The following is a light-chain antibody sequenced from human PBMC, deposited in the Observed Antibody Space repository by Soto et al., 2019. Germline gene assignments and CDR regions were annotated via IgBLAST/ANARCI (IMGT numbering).Light chain of an antibody. CDR1: QGVSRK. CDR2: CAS. Sequence: DIQMTQSPSTLSASVGDRVTITCRASQGVSRKLAWYQQKPGQPPKLLIYCASTRESGVPDRFSGSGSGTDFTLTISSLQAEDVAVYYCQQYYSTSVTCGQGTRREI. J-gene: IGKJ5*01. CDR3: QQYYSTSVT. V-gene: IGKV4-1*01.